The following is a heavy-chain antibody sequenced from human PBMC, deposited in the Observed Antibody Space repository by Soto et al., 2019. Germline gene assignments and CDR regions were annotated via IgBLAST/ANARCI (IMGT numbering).Heavy chain of an antibody. CDR1: GFTFSGYA. CDR3: AKEPYYDILTGYFRPAPYFDY. D-gene: IGHD3-9*01. Sequence: GGSLRLSCAASGFTFSGYAMSWVRQAPGKGLEWISAISGSGGSTYYADSVKGRFTISRDNSKNTLYLQMNSLRAEDTAVYYCAKEPYYDILTGYFRPAPYFDYWGQGTLVTVSS. J-gene: IGHJ4*02. CDR2: ISGSGGST. V-gene: IGHV3-23*01.